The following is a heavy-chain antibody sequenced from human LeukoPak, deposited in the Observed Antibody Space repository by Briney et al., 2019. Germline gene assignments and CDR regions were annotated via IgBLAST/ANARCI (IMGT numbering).Heavy chain of an antibody. CDR1: GFTFSSYA. CDR2: ISGSGGST. J-gene: IGHJ4*02. CDR3: ATRGYSSGWPYFDY. Sequence: GGSLRLSCVSSGFTFSSYAMSWVRQAPGKGLEWVSAISGSGGSTYYADSVKGRFTISRDNSKNTLYLQMNSLRAEDTAVYYCATRGYSSGWPYFDYWGQGTLVTVSS. V-gene: IGHV3-23*01. D-gene: IGHD6-19*01.